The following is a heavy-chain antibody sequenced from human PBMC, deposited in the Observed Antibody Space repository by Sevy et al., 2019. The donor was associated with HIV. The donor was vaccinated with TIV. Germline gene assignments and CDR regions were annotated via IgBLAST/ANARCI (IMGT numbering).Heavy chain of an antibody. CDR1: GYTFTSYR. CDR3: VRAFCSGGSCYSLAF. V-gene: IGHV1-18*01. D-gene: IGHD2-15*01. CDR2: ISPLNGYT. J-gene: IGHJ4*02. Sequence: ASVKVSCEASGYTFTSYRIYWVRQAPGQGLEWMGWISPLNGYTNYAQKFQGRVTMITDTSTSTAYMELRRLRSDETAVYFGVRAFCSGGSCYSLAFWGQGALVTVSS.